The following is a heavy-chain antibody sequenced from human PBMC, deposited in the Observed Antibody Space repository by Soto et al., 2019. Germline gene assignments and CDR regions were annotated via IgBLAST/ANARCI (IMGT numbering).Heavy chain of an antibody. V-gene: IGHV1-46*01. CDR1: GDTFTDYY. D-gene: IGHD2-21*02. CDR2: VNPSGGHT. CDR3: ARGGHVVVVTAALDS. Sequence: QVQLMQSGAEVKKPGASVKVSCKASGDTFTDYYIHWVRQAPGQGLEWMGTVNPSGGHTTYAQHFLGRVTITRDTSTSTHYMELTSLTSDDTDIYDCARGGHVVVVTAALDSWGKGTLVTVSS. J-gene: IGHJ4*02.